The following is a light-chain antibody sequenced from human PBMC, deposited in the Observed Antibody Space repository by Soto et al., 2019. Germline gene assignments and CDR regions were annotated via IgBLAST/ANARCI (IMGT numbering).Light chain of an antibody. V-gene: IGLV2-14*01. J-gene: IGLJ1*01. CDR3: ISYKTEDTFV. CDR1: RSDIGASNS. Sequence: QYALTQPASVSGSPGQSITISCAGTRSDIGASNSVSWYQHLPGRSPTLIIYEATNRPSGVSERFSGSKAGDTASLTISGLQADAESEYFCISYKTEDTFVFGGGTKLTVL. CDR2: EAT.